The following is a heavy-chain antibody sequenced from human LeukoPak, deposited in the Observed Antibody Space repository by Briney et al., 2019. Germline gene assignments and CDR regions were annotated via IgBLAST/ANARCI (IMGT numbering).Heavy chain of an antibody. D-gene: IGHD1-7*01. Sequence: GGSLRLSCAASGFTFNICAMSWVRQAPGKGLEWVSSIGSTDIYYADSVKGRFTVSRDNSKNTLYLHLNSLRVEDSAVYYCAKDATPGNSIWDYFAFWGQGTVVTVSS. CDR1: GFTFNICA. V-gene: IGHV3-23*01. CDR2: IGSTDI. CDR3: AKDATPGNSIWDYFAF. J-gene: IGHJ4*02.